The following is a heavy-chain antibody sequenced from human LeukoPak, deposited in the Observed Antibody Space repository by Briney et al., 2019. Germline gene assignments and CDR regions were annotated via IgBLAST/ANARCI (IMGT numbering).Heavy chain of an antibody. V-gene: IGHV3-23*01. CDR1: GFTFSSYA. CDR3: AKDSFDFWSGYFD. Sequence: PGGSLRLSCAASGFTFSSYAMSWVRQAPGKGLEWVSAISGSGGSTYYADSVKGRFTISRDNAKNSLYLQMNSLRAEDTALYYCAKDSFDFWSGYFDWGQGTLVTVSS. CDR2: ISGSGGST. J-gene: IGHJ4*02. D-gene: IGHD3-3*01.